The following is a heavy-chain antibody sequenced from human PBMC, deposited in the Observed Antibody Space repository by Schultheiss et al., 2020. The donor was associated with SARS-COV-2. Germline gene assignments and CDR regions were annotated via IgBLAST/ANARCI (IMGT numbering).Heavy chain of an antibody. D-gene: IGHD2-2*02. CDR2: ISSSSSTI. CDR1: GFTFSSYS. CDR3: ASEDIVVVPAAINYYYYYMDV. J-gene: IGHJ6*03. Sequence: GESLKISCSASGFTFSSYSMNWVRQAPGKGLEWVSYISSSSSTIYYADSVKGRFTISRDNAKNSLYLQMNSLRAEDTAVYYCASEDIVVVPAAINYYYYYMDVWGKGTTVTVSS. V-gene: IGHV3-48*01.